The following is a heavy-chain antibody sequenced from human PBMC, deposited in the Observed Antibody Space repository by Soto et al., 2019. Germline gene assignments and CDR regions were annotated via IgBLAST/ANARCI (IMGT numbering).Heavy chain of an antibody. CDR1: GFSFSTST. Sequence: GGSLRLSCAASGFSFSTSTMNWVRQAPGKGLEWVSYISSGSTTIYYADSVKGRFTTSRDNGKNSLYLQMNSLRDEDTAVYYCARVRRNDASDYYGMDVWGQGTTVTVSS. V-gene: IGHV3-48*02. CDR2: ISSGSTTI. J-gene: IGHJ6*02. CDR3: ARVRRNDASDYYGMDV. D-gene: IGHD1-1*01.